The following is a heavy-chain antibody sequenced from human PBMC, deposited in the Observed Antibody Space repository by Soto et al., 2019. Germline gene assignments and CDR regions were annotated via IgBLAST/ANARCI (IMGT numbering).Heavy chain of an antibody. Sequence: QLQLQESGAGLVKPSQTMSLTCAVAGGSISSGGDSWSWIRQPPGKGLEWIGYIYHSGSTYYNPSIKRRVTISVDRSKNQFSLKLSSVTAADTAVYYCARVPGPCGQGNLVTVSS. D-gene: IGHD3-10*01. J-gene: IGHJ5*02. CDR3: ARVPGP. CDR1: GGSISSGGDS. V-gene: IGHV4-30-2*01. CDR2: IYHSGST.